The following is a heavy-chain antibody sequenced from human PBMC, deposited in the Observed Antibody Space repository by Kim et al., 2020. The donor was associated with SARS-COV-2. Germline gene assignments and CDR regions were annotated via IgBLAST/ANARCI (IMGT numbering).Heavy chain of an antibody. Sequence: KQDGSEKYYVDSVKGRFTISRDKAKNALYLQMNSMGAEDTAVYFCARGVDPWGQGTLVTVSS. CDR2: KQDGSEK. CDR3: ARGVDP. J-gene: IGHJ5*02. V-gene: IGHV3-7*04.